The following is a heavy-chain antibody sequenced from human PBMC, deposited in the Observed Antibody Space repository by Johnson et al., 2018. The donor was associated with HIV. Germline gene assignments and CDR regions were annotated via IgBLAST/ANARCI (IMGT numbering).Heavy chain of an antibody. D-gene: IGHD7-27*01. CDR2: FYRNGGST. CDR1: GFTLHDYD. CDR3: ARDPTTQNSRLTGDFGAFDI. J-gene: IGHJ3*02. V-gene: IGHV3-20*04. Sequence: VQLVESGGGLVQPGGSLRLSCAASGFTLHDYDMSWVRQAPGKGLEWVSGFYRNGGSTGYAASVKGRFTISRDNAKNSLYLQMNSLTAEDTALYYCARDPTTQNSRLTGDFGAFDIWGQGTRVTVSS.